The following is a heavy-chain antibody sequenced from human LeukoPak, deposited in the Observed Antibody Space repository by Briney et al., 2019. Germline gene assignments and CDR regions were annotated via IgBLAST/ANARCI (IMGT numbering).Heavy chain of an antibody. CDR1: GFTVSSNY. Sequence: GGSLRLSCAASGFTVSSNYMSWVRQAPGKGLEWVSVIYSGGSTYYADSVKGRFTISRDNSKSTLYLQMNSLRAEDTAVYYCARDRLRSWYFDLWGRGTLVTVSS. V-gene: IGHV3-66*01. J-gene: IGHJ2*01. CDR3: ARDRLRSWYFDL. D-gene: IGHD4-17*01. CDR2: IYSGGST.